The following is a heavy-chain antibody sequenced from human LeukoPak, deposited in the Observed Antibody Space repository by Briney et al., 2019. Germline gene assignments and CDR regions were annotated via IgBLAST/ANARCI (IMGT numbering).Heavy chain of an antibody. CDR2: SNPSGGST. Sequence: AASVKVSCKASGDTFTTDYIHWVRQGPGQGPEWMGVSNPSGGSTTNAQKFQGRVTMTRDTSTSTVYMELSSLISEDTAVYYCARGGILTGYSAESYFDYWGQGTLVTVSS. D-gene: IGHD3-9*01. J-gene: IGHJ4*02. CDR1: GDTFTTDY. V-gene: IGHV1-46*01. CDR3: ARGGILTGYSAESYFDY.